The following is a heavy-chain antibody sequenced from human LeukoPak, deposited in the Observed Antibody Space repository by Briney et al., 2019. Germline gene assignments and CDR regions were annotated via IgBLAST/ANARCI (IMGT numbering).Heavy chain of an antibody. CDR3: ARTKSGSCDY. V-gene: IGHV1-69*04. Sequence: ASVKVSCKASGGTFSSFAISWVRQAPGQGLEWMGRIIPILGIANYAQKFQGRVTITADKSTSTAYMELSSVRSEDTSVYYCARTKSGSCDYWGQGTLVTVSS. D-gene: IGHD1-26*01. CDR1: GGTFSSFA. J-gene: IGHJ4*02. CDR2: IIPILGIA.